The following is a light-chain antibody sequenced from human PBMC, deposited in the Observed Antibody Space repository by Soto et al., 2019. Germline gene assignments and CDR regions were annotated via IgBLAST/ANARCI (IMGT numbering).Light chain of an antibody. CDR3: QQRNVWPPVT. V-gene: IGKV3-11*01. CDR2: GAF. CDR1: QSVSSY. Sequence: EIVLTQSAATLSLSAGERATLSCGASQSVSSYLAWYQQKPGQAPRLRIYGAFNRATGIPARFSGSGSGTDFTLTISSLEPEDSAVYYCQQRNVWPPVTFGQGTRLEIK. J-gene: IGKJ5*01.